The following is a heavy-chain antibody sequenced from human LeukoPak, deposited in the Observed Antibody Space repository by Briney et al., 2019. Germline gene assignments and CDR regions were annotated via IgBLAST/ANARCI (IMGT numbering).Heavy chain of an antibody. J-gene: IGHJ4*02. CDR2: ISGSGGST. V-gene: IGHV3-23*01. CDR1: GFTFYNYA. CDR3: AKDRAGPFDY. Sequence: GGSLRLPCAASGFTFYNYAMSWVRQAPGKGLEWVSGISGSGGSTYYADSVKGRFTISRDNSKNTLYLQMNSLRAEDTAVYYCAKDRAGPFDYWGQGTLVTVSS. D-gene: IGHD6-13*01.